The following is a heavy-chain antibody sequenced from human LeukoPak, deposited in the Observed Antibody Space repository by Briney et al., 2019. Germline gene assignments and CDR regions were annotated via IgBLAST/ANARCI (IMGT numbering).Heavy chain of an antibody. CDR2: TYFRSDWFN. V-gene: IGHV6-1*01. CDR1: GDSVSIKSAA. Sequence: SQTLSLTFAISGDSVSIKSAAWNWVRQSPSRGLEWLGRTYFRSDWFNDYAVSVKSRITLNPDTSKNQFSLHLSSVTPEDTAVYYCARESGIATTGRWFDPWGQGTLVTVSS. D-gene: IGHD6-13*01. CDR3: ARESGIATTGRWFDP. J-gene: IGHJ5*02.